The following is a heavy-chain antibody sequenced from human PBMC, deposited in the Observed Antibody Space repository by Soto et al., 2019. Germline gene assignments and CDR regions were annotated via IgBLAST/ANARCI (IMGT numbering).Heavy chain of an antibody. CDR3: EGYSDGWRNDD. D-gene: IGHD6-19*01. V-gene: IGHV4-38-2*01. Sequence: PXETLSLPFAVSGYSISSGYYWGWIRQPPGEGLEWIVFMSHSGRTYNNPSLKSRVTISRDTSKNQFSLQLTSVTAADTAVYYCEGYSDGWRNDDWGQGTLVTVSS. CDR1: GYSISSGYY. CDR2: MSHSGRT. J-gene: IGHJ4*02.